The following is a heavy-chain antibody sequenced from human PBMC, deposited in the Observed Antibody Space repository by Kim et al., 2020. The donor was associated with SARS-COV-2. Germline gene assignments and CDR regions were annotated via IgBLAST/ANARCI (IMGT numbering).Heavy chain of an antibody. CDR2: ISSSGSTI. CDR1: GFTFSSYE. J-gene: IGHJ4*02. Sequence: GGSLRLSCAASGFTFSSYEMNWVRQAPGKGLEWVSYISSSGSTIYYADSVKGRFTISRDNAKNSLYLQMNSLRAEDTAVYYCATPRHYYDSSGYYYWGQGTLVTVSS. CDR3: ATPRHYYDSSGYYY. V-gene: IGHV3-48*03. D-gene: IGHD3-22*01.